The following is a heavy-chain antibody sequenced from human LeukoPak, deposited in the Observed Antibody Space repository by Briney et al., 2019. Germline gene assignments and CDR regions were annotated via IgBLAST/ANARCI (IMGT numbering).Heavy chain of an antibody. CDR1: GGSFSGYY. V-gene: IGHV4-34*01. J-gene: IGHJ5*02. CDR2: KSHIGNT. D-gene: IGHD1-26*01. Sequence: SETLSLTCAVYGGSFSGYYWSGVRQPPGKGREGIGEKSHIGNTNYNPPHDSRVTISVDTSNTQYSLQLSSVPAADTAVYYCARGRWEVRFDPWGQGTLVTVSS. CDR3: ARGRWEVRFDP.